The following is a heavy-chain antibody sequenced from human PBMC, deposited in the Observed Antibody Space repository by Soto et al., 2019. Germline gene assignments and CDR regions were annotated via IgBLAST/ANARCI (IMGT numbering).Heavy chain of an antibody. CDR2: LSGSGLNA. V-gene: IGHV3-23*01. D-gene: IGHD3-10*01. CDR1: GFTFSNYA. Sequence: EVQLLESGGGLVQPGGSLRLSCAASGFTFSNYAMTWVRQAPGKGLEWVSSLSGSGLNAYYAASVKGRFTISRDNSKNPLYLQMNSLRAGDTAVYYCVKDPALLWTYMFHYWGQGTLVSVSS. J-gene: IGHJ4*02. CDR3: VKDPALLWTYMFHY.